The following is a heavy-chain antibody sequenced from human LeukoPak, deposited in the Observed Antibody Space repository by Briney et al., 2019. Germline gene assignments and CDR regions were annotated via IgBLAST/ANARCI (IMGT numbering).Heavy chain of an antibody. V-gene: IGHV3-48*01. D-gene: IGHD1-26*01. J-gene: IGHJ6*02. CDR3: AKDTTVGATTGGYYYGMDV. CDR2: ISSGSSTI. CDR1: GFTFSTYS. Sequence: GGSLRLSCAASGFTFSTYSMNWVRQAPGKGLEWVSYISSGSSTINYADSVKGRFTISRDNAKNSLYLQMNSLRAEDTAVYYCAKDTTVGATTGGYYYGMDVWGQGTTVTVSS.